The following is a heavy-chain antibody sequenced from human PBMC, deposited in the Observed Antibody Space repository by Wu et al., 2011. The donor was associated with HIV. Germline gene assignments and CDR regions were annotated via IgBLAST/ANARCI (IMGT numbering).Heavy chain of an antibody. D-gene: IGHD1-14*01. CDR3: ARGMGTTARPYYFDY. Sequence: QVQLVQSGAEVKKPGASVKVSCKASGYTLNSYGFSWVRQAPGLGLEWMGWISGYNGNTNYAQKLQGRVTMTIDRSTSTASMELRSLRSDDTAVYYCARGMGTTARPYYFDYWAREPWSPSP. CDR1: GYTLNSYG. CDR2: ISGYNGNT. V-gene: IGHV1-18*01. J-gene: IGHJ4*02.